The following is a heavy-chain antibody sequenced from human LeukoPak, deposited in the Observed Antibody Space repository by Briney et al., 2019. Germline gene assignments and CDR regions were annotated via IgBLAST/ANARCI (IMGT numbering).Heavy chain of an antibody. D-gene: IGHD7-27*01. CDR1: GGSVSSSTYY. Sequence: SGTLSLTCTVSGGSVSSSTYYWGWIRQPPGKGLEWIGSISYSGTNYNNPSLKSRVSISIDTSKNQFSVKLTSVGAADTAMYYCASLGTLRSWGQGTLVTVSS. V-gene: IGHV4-39*01. J-gene: IGHJ5*02. CDR2: ISYSGTN. CDR3: ASLGTLRS.